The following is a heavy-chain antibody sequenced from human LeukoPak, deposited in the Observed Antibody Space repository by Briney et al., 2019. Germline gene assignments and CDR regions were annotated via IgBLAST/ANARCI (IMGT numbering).Heavy chain of an antibody. Sequence: GGSLRLSCAASGFTFSSYAMSWVRQAPGKGLEWVANIKLDGSVINYVDSVKGRFTISRDNAKNSLYLQMTTLRVEDTALYYCAKDSYSKGDYWGQGTLVPVSS. V-gene: IGHV3-7*01. CDR2: IKLDGSVI. CDR1: GFTFSSYA. CDR3: AKDSYSKGDY. D-gene: IGHD6-13*01. J-gene: IGHJ4*02.